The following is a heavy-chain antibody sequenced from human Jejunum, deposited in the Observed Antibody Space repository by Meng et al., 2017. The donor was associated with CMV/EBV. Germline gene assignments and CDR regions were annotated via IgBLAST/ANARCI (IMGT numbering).Heavy chain of an antibody. D-gene: IGHD1-26*01. CDR2: ISNDGSGT. CDR3: ARGWGSGSYGLGY. J-gene: IGHJ4*02. Sequence: ASGFPFSSYGMPWVRQGPGKGLVWVSRISNDGSGTRYADAVKGRFTISRDNAKNTLYLQIDSLRVDDTAVYFCARGWGSGSYGLGYWGQGTLVTVSS. CDR1: GFPFSSYG. V-gene: IGHV3-74*01.